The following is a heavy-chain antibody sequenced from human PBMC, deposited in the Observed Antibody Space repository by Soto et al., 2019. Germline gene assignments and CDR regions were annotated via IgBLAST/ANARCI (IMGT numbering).Heavy chain of an antibody. V-gene: IGHV3-11*01. CDR1: GFTFRDHY. CDR3: ARDIRGAI. J-gene: IGHJ4*02. Sequence: QVQLVESGGGLVKIGGSLRLSCAASGFTFRDHYMTWIRQVPGKGLEWVSYISASSTTIYYADSVKGRFTISRDNAKNSVFLQMNSLRAEDTDVYYCARDIRGAIWGQGTLVTVSS. CDR2: ISASSTTI.